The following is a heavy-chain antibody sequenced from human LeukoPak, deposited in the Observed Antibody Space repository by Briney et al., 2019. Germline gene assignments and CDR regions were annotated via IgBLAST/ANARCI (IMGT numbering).Heavy chain of an antibody. CDR2: IYYSGST. D-gene: IGHD4-17*01. J-gene: IGHJ4*02. CDR3: ARAIDYGDYNNFDY. V-gene: IGHV4-31*03. CDR1: GGSISSGGYY. Sequence: PSETLSLTCTVSGGSISSGGYYWSWIRQHPGKGLEWIGYIYYSGSTYYNPSLKSRVTISVDTSKNQFSLKLSSVTAADTAVYYCARAIDYGDYNNFDYWGQGTLVTVSS.